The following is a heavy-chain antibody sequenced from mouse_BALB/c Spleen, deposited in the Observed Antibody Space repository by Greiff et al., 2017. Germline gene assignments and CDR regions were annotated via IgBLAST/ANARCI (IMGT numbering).Heavy chain of an antibody. CDR3: ARQSYYKEYFDY. J-gene: IGHJ2*01. D-gene: IGHD2-12*01. V-gene: IGHV1-14*01. Sequence: EVKVVESGPELVKPGASVKMSCKASGYTFTSYVMHWVKQKPGQGLEWIGYINPYNDGTKYNEKFKGKATLTSDKSSSTAYMELSSLTSEDSAVYYCARQSYYKEYFDYWGQGTTLTVSS. CDR2: INPYNDGT. CDR1: GYTFTSYV.